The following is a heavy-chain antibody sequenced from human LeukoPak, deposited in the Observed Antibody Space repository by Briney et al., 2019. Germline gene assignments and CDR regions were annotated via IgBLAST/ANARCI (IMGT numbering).Heavy chain of an antibody. CDR1: GYIFTDYY. D-gene: IGHD4-17*01. V-gene: IGHV1/OR15-1*04. CDR3: ATGLVGLYGDYVGY. Sequence: GASVKVSCKASGYIFTDYYMHWVRQAPGQELGWMGRINPNSGGTNYAQKFQGRVTMTRDTSISTAYMELSSLRSEDTAVYYCATGLVGLYGDYVGYWGQGTLVTVSS. CDR2: INPNSGGT. J-gene: IGHJ4*02.